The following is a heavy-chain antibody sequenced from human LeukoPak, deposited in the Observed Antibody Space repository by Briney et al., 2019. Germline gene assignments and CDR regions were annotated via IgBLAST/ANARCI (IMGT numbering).Heavy chain of an antibody. V-gene: IGHV4-34*01. CDR3: ARYHNGYDDY. Sequence: SETLSLTCAVYGGSFSGYYWSWIRQPPGKGLEWIGTIYYGGSTYYNPSLKSRVTISLDRSKSQFSLKLSSVTDADTAVYYCARYHNGYDDYWGQGSLVTVSS. D-gene: IGHD5-12*01. J-gene: IGHJ4*02. CDR1: GGSFSGYY. CDR2: IYYGGST.